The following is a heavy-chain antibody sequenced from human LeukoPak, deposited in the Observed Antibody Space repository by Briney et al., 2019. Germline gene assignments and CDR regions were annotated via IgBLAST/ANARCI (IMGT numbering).Heavy chain of an antibody. CDR2: ISDSGGTT. D-gene: IGHD3-10*01. J-gene: IGHJ4*02. V-gene: IGHV3-23*01. Sequence: GGSLRLSCAASGFSFSSYSLGWIRQPPGKGLEWVASISDSGGTTSYPSPVKGRFTISRDDSKNTLHMLISSAGAEDTAVYYCAKAIWFGDDGFDYWGQGTLVTVSS. CDR3: AKAIWFGDDGFDY. CDR1: GFSFSSYS.